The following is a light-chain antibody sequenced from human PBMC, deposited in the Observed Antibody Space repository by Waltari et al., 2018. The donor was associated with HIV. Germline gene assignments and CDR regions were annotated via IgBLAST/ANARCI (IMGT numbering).Light chain of an antibody. CDR2: LKSDGSQ. CDR3: QTWDNGIRV. Sequence: QLALTQSPSASASLGASVKINCTPISAPTYYPIDRNMQQPARGPRSLMNLKSDGSQSKRDGIHDRFSGSSSGAERFLTISGLQSEDEGDYYCQTWDNGIRVFGGGTKLTVL. CDR1: SAPTYYP. V-gene: IGLV4-69*01. J-gene: IGLJ3*02.